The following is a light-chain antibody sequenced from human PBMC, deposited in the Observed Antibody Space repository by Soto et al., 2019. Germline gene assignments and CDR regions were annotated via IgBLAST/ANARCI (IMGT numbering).Light chain of an antibody. CDR1: QSVGNN. V-gene: IGKV3-15*01. CDR2: ATS. CDR3: QHYGDCPLT. Sequence: EIVVTQSPATLAVSPGERATLSCRASQSVGNNFAWYQQKPGQAPRLLIFATSTRATGVPARFSGSGSGTEFTLTISSLQSEDFAVYYWQHYGDCPLTFGGGAKVEIE. J-gene: IGKJ4*01.